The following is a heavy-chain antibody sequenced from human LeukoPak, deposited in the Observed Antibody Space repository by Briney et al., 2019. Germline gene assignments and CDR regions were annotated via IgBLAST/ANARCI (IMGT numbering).Heavy chain of an antibody. CDR2: TYYRSKWYN. CDR3: AREIYYDSSGYYLFDY. V-gene: IGHV6-1*01. D-gene: IGHD3-22*01. Sequence: SQTLSLTCAISGDSVSSNSAAWNWLRQSPSRGLEWLGRTYYRSKWYNDYAVSVKSRITINPDISKNQFSLQLNSVTPEDTAVYYCAREIYYDSSGYYLFDYWGQGTLVTVSS. J-gene: IGHJ4*02. CDR1: GDSVSSNSAA.